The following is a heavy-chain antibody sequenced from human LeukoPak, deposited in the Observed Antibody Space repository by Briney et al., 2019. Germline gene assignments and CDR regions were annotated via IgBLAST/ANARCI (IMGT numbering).Heavy chain of an antibody. D-gene: IGHD2-2*01. Sequence: GASVKVSCKASGYTLTSYGISWVRQAPGQGLEWMGWISAYNGNTNYAQKPQGRVTMTTDTSTSTAYMELRSLRSDDTAVYYCAREPLPAARYYYYYGMDVWGQGTTVTVSS. CDR2: ISAYNGNT. V-gene: IGHV1-18*01. CDR1: GYTLTSYG. J-gene: IGHJ6*02. CDR3: AREPLPAARYYYYYGMDV.